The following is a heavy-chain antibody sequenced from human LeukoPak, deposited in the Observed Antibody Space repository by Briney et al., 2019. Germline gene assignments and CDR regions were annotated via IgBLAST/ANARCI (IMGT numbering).Heavy chain of an antibody. Sequence: GGSLRLSCAASGFTFSSYGMHWVRQAPGKELEWVAVIWYDGSNKYYADSVKGRFTISRDNSKNTLYLQMNSLRAEDTAVYYCARDRSWDKGAFDIWGQGTMVTVSS. V-gene: IGHV3-33*01. CDR2: IWYDGSNK. J-gene: IGHJ3*02. CDR1: GFTFSSYG. CDR3: ARDRSWDKGAFDI. D-gene: IGHD1-26*01.